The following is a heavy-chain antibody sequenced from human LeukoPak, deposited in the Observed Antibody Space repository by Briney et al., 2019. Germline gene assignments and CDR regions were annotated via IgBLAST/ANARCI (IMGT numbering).Heavy chain of an antibody. CDR1: GDIVSSNSAA. V-gene: IGHV6-1*01. J-gene: IGHJ6*02. CDR2: TYYRSKWYN. Sequence: SQTLSLTCAISGDIVSSNSAAWNWIRQSPSRGLEWLGRTYYRSKWYNDYAVSVKSRITINPDTSKNQFSLQLNSVTPEDTAVYYCARDLMLFGELEDYYYGMDVWGQGTTVTVSS. D-gene: IGHD3-10*02. CDR3: ARDLMLFGELEDYYYGMDV.